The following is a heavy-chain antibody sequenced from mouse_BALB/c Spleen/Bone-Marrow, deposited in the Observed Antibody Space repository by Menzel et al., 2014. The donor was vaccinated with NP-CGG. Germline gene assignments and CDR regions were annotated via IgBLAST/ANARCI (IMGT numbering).Heavy chain of an antibody. J-gene: IGHJ3*01. Sequence: EVKLVESGGGLVQPGRSLKISCAASGFDFSGFWMGWVRLAPGKGLEWIGEFNPDSSTINYTPSLKDRFIISRDNAKNTLYLQMSKVRSEDTALYYCARLGYYGGFAYWGQGTLVTVSA. D-gene: IGHD2-3*01. CDR1: GFDFSGFW. CDR2: FNPDSSTI. V-gene: IGHV4-1*02. CDR3: ARLGYYGGFAY.